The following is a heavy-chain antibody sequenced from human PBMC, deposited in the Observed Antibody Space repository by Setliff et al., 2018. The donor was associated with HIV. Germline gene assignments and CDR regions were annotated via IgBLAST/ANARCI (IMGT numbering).Heavy chain of an antibody. CDR2: INHSGRA. V-gene: IGHV4-34*01. J-gene: IGHJ4*01. CDR1: GESFSGYY. Sequence: SETLSLTCAVYGESFSGYYWTWIRQPAGKGLEWLGEINHSGRARYNPSLKSRVTILVDTSKNQFSLRLSSVTAADTVVYYCARGAPYCNHGVCHLFDYWGHGNRVTVSS. CDR3: ARGAPYCNHGVCHLFDY. D-gene: IGHD2-8*01.